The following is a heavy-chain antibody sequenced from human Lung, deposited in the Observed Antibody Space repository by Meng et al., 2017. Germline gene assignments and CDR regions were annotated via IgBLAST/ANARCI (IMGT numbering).Heavy chain of an antibody. J-gene: IGHJ4*02. CDR3: ARGPTTMAHDFDY. CDR2: INHSGST. V-gene: IGHV4-34*01. Sequence: QARLQQWGAGLLTPSETLSLTCVVSGGSFSDYYWSWIRQPPGKGLEWIGEINHSGSTNYNPSLESRATISVDTSQNNLSLKLSSVTAADSAVYYCARGPTTMAHDFDYWGQGTLVTVSS. CDR1: GGSFSDYY. D-gene: IGHD4-11*01.